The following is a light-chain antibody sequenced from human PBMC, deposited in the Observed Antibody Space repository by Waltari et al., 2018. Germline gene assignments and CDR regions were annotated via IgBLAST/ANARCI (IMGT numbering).Light chain of an antibody. V-gene: IGLV2-8*01. CDR2: GVN. Sequence: QSALTQPPSASGSPGQSVTISCTGTRSDVGGYNYLPWYQQYPGKAPKVMSYGVNKRPSGVPDRFSGSKSGNTASLTVSGLQAEDEADYYCSSYVGYKNNYVFGTGTKVTVL. CDR1: RSDVGGYNY. J-gene: IGLJ1*01. CDR3: SSYVGYKNNYV.